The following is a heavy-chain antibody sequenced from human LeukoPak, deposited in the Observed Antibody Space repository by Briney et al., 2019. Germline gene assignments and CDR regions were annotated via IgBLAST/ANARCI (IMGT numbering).Heavy chain of an antibody. Sequence: GRAHRVSCAASRFTFTEYALHSVRQAPGKGLEGVALISYDGSRTDSADSVKGGCTLSRDNSRNTLYLLLNSLGPEDAAVYYCTRDSTYDYASGSSGPHYFDYWGQGALVTVSS. CDR2: ISYDGSRT. D-gene: IGHD3-16*01. V-gene: IGHV3-30*01. J-gene: IGHJ4*02. CDR1: RFTFTEYA. CDR3: TRDSTYDYASGSSGPHYFDY.